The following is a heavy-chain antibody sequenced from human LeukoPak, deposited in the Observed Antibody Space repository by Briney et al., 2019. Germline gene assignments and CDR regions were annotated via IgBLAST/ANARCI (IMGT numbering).Heavy chain of an antibody. CDR1: GGSFSRYY. Sequence: LSLTCAVYGGSFSRYYWSWIRQSPGKGLEWIAEIDLRGHTNYNPSVKSRVTISVDTSKNQFSLKMRSLSAADTALYYCARGATISETGYFDFWGQGTLVTVTS. V-gene: IGHV4-34*01. J-gene: IGHJ4*03. CDR3: ARGATISETGYFDF. CDR2: IDLRGHT. D-gene: IGHD5-24*01.